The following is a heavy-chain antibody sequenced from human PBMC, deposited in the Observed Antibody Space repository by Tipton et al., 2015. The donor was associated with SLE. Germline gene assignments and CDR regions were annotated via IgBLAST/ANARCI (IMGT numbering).Heavy chain of an antibody. Sequence: TLSLTCTVSGGSIRSRSYYWGWIRQPPGKGLEWIGSIYYSGNAYYNPSLRSRVTISVDTSKNQFSLKLSSVTAADTAVYYCASQFHSGPGRGVIPPADWGQGTLVTVSS. D-gene: IGHD3-10*01. CDR2: IYYSGNA. V-gene: IGHV4-39*01. CDR1: GGSIRSRSYY. CDR3: ASQFHSGPGRGVIPPAD. J-gene: IGHJ4*02.